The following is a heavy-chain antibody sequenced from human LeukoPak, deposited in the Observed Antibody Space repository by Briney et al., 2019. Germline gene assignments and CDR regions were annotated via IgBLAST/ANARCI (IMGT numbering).Heavy chain of an antibody. J-gene: IGHJ4*02. Sequence: GASVKVSCKVSGYTLTELSMHWVRQAPGKGLEWMGGFDPEDGETIYAQKFQGRVTMTEDTSTDTAYMELSSLRSEDTAVYYCATYPDNYYDSSGYYCFDYWGQGTLVTVSS. CDR1: GYTLTELS. D-gene: IGHD3-22*01. CDR2: FDPEDGET. CDR3: ATYPDNYYDSSGYYCFDY. V-gene: IGHV1-24*01.